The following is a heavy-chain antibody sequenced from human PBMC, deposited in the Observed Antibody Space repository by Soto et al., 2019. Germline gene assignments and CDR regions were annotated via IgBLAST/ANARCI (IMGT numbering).Heavy chain of an antibody. D-gene: IGHD3-22*01. CDR2: ISAYNGNT. Sequence: ASVKVSCKASGYTFTSYGISWVRQAPGQGLEWMGWISAYNGNTNYAQKLQGRVTMTTDTSTSTAYMELRSLRSDDTAVYYCARERYNYDSSGYLYPPGWFDPWGPGTLVTVSS. V-gene: IGHV1-18*01. CDR3: ARERYNYDSSGYLYPPGWFDP. CDR1: GYTFTSYG. J-gene: IGHJ5*02.